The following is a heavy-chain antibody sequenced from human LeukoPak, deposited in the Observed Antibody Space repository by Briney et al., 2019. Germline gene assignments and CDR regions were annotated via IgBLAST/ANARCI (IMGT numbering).Heavy chain of an antibody. V-gene: IGHV4-34*01. Sequence: SETLSLTCAVYGGSFTGYYNSWIRQPPGKGLEWIGEIHPSGSFNYNPSLASRVTISFDTSKNQFSLKLSSVTAADTAVYYCARTYSSGVFDIWGQGTMVTVSS. CDR3: ARTYSSGVFDI. J-gene: IGHJ3*02. CDR2: IHPSGSF. CDR1: GGSFTGYY. D-gene: IGHD5-18*01.